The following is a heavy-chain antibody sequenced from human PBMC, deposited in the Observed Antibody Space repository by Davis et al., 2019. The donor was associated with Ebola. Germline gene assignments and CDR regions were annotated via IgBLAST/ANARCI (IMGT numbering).Heavy chain of an antibody. J-gene: IGHJ4*02. V-gene: IGHV5-51*01. CDR1: GYSFTSYW. D-gene: IGHD6-19*01. CDR2: IYPGDSDT. Sequence: GESLKISCQGSGYSFTSYWIGWVRQMPGKGLEWMGIIYPGDSDTRYSPSFQGQVTISADKSISTAYLQWSSLKASDTAMYYCARVVQGSSGWTGGFDYWGQGTLVTVSS. CDR3: ARVVQGSSGWTGGFDY.